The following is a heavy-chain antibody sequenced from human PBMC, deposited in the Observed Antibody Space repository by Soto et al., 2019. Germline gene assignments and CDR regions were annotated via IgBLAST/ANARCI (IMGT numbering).Heavy chain of an antibody. V-gene: IGHV1-2*04. CDR2: INPNSGGT. CDR3: ARELTPDYYDRSGLSY. Sequence: ASVKVSCKASGYTFTGYYMHWVRQAPGQGLEWMGWINPNSGGTNYAQKFQGWVTMTRDTSISTAYMELSRLRSDDTAVYYCARELTPDYYDRSGLSYWGQGTLVTVSS. J-gene: IGHJ4*02. D-gene: IGHD3-22*01. CDR1: GYTFTGYY.